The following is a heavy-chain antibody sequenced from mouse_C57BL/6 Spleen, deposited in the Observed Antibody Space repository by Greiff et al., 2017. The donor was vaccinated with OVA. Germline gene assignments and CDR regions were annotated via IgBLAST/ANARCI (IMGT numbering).Heavy chain of an antibody. CDR3: ARTSREEGYFDV. J-gene: IGHJ1*03. D-gene: IGHD6-1*01. Sequence: QVQLQQPGAELVRPGTSVKLSCKASGYTFTSYWLHWVKQRPGQGLEWIGVIDPSDSYTNYNQKFKGKATLTVDTSSSTAYMQLSSLTSEDSAVYYCARTSREEGYFDVWGTGTTVTVSS. CDR2: IDPSDSYT. CDR1: GYTFTSYW. V-gene: IGHV1-59*01.